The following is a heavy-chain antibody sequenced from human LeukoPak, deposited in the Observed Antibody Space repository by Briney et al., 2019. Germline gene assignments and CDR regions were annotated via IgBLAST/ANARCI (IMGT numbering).Heavy chain of an antibody. Sequence: GGSLRLSCAASGFTFSSYAMSWVRQAPGKGLEWVSAISGSGDSTYCADSVKGRFTVSRDNSKNTLYLQMNRLRVEDTAVYYCAKGREYNWIDYWGQGTLVTVSS. V-gene: IGHV3-23*01. CDR2: ISGSGDST. D-gene: IGHD1-20*01. CDR3: AKGREYNWIDY. CDR1: GFTFSSYA. J-gene: IGHJ4*02.